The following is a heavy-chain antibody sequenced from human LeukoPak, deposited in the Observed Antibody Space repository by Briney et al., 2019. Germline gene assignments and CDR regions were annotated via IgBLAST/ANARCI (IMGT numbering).Heavy chain of an antibody. J-gene: IGHJ3*02. CDR1: GYTFTSYG. CDR3: ARDFREAMIVVVTPDAFDI. V-gene: IGHV1-18*01. D-gene: IGHD3-22*01. CDR2: ISAYNGNT. Sequence: ASVKVSCKASGYTFTSYGISGVRQAPGQGLEWMGWISAYNGNTNYAQKLQGRVTMTTDTSTSTAYMELRSLRSDDTAVYYCARDFREAMIVVVTPDAFDIWGQGTMVTVSS.